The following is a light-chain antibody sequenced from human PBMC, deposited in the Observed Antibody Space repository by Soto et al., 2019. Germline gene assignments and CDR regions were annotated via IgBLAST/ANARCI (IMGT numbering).Light chain of an antibody. Sequence: DIQMTQSPSSLSASVGDRVTITCRASQSISTYLNWYQQKPGKAPRLLIYASSSLQSGVPSRFSGSGSGTDFTLTISSLQPDDFATYYCQQSYSTPPYTFGQGTKLEIK. J-gene: IGKJ2*01. CDR2: ASS. CDR3: QQSYSTPPYT. CDR1: QSISTY. V-gene: IGKV1-39*01.